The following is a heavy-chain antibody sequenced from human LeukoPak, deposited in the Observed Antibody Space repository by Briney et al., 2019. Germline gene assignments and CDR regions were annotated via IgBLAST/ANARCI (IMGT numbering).Heavy chain of an antibody. CDR1: GGSISSNDYY. D-gene: IGHD6-19*01. CDR3: ARLLISVADLDS. Sequence: PSETLSLTCTVSGGSISSNDYYWGWVRQPPGKGLEWIGSIYYGGNTYYNPSLESRVTISVDTSKNQFSLKLTYVTDADTAVYYCARLLISVADLDSWGQGNLVTVSS. V-gene: IGHV4-39*01. J-gene: IGHJ4*02. CDR2: IYYGGNT.